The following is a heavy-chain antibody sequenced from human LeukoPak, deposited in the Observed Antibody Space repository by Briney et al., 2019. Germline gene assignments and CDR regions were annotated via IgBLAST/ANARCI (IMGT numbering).Heavy chain of an antibody. CDR2: IYSGGST. V-gene: IGHV3-53*01. Sequence: GGSLRLSCAASGFTVSSNYMSWVRQAPGKGLEWVSIIYSGGSTYYADSVKGRFTISRDNAKNSLYLQMNSLRAEDTAVYYCARGDKVVVPGYYYYYMDVWGKGTTVTVSS. D-gene: IGHD2-2*01. J-gene: IGHJ6*03. CDR1: GFTVSSNY. CDR3: ARGDKVVVPGYYYYYMDV.